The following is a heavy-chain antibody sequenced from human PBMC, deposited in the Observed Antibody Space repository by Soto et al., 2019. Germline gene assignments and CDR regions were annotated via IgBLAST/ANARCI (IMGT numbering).Heavy chain of an antibody. D-gene: IGHD1-7*01. V-gene: IGHV4-31*03. Sequence: TLSLACTVSGGSISRGGYDWSWIRQHPGKGLEWIGYIYYSGSTYYNPSLKSRVTISVDTSKNQFSLRLSSVTAADTAVYYCARDVKDNWNYVGLDYWGQGTLVTVSS. CDR3: ARDVKDNWNYVGLDY. CDR1: GGSISRGGYD. CDR2: IYYSGST. J-gene: IGHJ4*02.